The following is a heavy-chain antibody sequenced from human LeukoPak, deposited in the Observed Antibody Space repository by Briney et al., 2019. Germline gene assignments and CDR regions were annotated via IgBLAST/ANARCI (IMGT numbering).Heavy chain of an antibody. V-gene: IGHV4-59*01. CDR1: GGSISSYY. D-gene: IGHD1-26*01. Sequence: SETLSLTRTVSGGSISSYYWSWIRQPPGKGLEWIGYIYYSGSTNYNPSLKSRVTISVDTSKNQFSLKLSSVTAADTAVYYCAASSGSYLYYFDYWGQGTLVTDSS. CDR3: AASSGSYLYYFDY. CDR2: IYYSGST. J-gene: IGHJ4*02.